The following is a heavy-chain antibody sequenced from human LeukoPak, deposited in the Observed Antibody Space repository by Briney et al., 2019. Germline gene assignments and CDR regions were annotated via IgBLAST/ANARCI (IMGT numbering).Heavy chain of an antibody. J-gene: IGHJ6*04. CDR2: IKSKTDGGTT. CDR3: TTEVAGPYGDV. CDR1: GFTFSNAR. V-gene: IGHV3-15*01. D-gene: IGHD6-19*01. Sequence: GGSLRLSCAASGFTFSNARMSWVPQAPGKGREWVGRIKSKTDGGTTDYAAPVKGRFTISRGDSKNTLYLQMNSLKTEDTAVYYCTTEVAGPYGDVWGKGTTVTVSS.